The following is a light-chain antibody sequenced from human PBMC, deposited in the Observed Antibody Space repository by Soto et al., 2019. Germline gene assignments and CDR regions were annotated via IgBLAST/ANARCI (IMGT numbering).Light chain of an antibody. CDR3: RQRSDWPQLT. J-gene: IGKJ4*01. CDR2: DAV. V-gene: IGKV3-11*01. Sequence: EIVLTQSPDNQSLSPGERATLSCRASQNIRTYLAWYQQKPGQSPTLLVYDAVNRPAGAPDRFSGSGSGKVFTLAISSLETEDSAVYVCRQRSDWPQLTIGGGNKVEIK. CDR1: QNIRTY.